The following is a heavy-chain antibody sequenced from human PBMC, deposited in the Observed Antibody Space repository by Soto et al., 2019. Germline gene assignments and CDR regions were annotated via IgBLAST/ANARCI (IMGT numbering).Heavy chain of an antibody. V-gene: IGHV6-1*01. D-gene: IGHD6-6*01. J-gene: IGHJ6*02. CDR3: ARSRSSPFSNPYYYGMDV. CDR2: TYYRSKWYN. CDR1: GDSVSSNSAA. Sequence: SQTLSLTCAISGDSVSSNSAAWNWIRQSPSRGLEWLGRTYYRSKWYNDYAVSVKSRITINPDTSKNQFSPQLNSVTPEDTAVYYCARSRSSPFSNPYYYGMDVWGQGTTVTVSS.